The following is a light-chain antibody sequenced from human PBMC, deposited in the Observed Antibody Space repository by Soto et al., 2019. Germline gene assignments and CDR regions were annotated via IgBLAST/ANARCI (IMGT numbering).Light chain of an antibody. V-gene: IGLV2-14*01. J-gene: IGLJ1*01. Sequence: QPASVSGSPGQSITISCTGTSSDVGGYNSVSWYQQHPGKAPKLMIYEVSDRPSGVSNRFSDSKSGNTASLTISGLQAEDEADYYCSSYTSSSTLVFGTGTKVTVL. CDR2: EVS. CDR3: SSYTSSSTLV. CDR1: SSDVGGYNS.